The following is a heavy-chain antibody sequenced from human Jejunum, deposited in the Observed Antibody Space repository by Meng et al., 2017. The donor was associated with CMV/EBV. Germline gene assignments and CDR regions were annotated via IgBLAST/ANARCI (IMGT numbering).Heavy chain of an antibody. V-gene: IGHV4-34*01. CDR3: ARRPIPQAYNYFDP. Sequence: CGVSGGSLSGYYWSWIRQPPGKGLEWIGDIHHSGGTNYNPSLESRVTISIDTSKSQFSLRLTSVTAADTAFYFCARRPIPQAYNYFDPWGQGALVTVSS. D-gene: IGHD5-24*01. CDR1: GGSLSGYY. CDR2: IHHSGGT. J-gene: IGHJ5*02.